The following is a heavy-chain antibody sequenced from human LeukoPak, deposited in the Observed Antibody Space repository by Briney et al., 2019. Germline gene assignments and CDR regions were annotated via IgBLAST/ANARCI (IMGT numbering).Heavy chain of an antibody. Sequence: GASVKVSCKASGYTFTSYYMHWVRQAPGQGLEWMGIINPSGGSTSYAQKFQGRVTITADESTSTAYMELSSLRSEDTAVYYRVGSGWYALDYWGQGTLVTVSS. CDR1: GYTFTSYY. D-gene: IGHD6-19*01. CDR2: INPSGGST. V-gene: IGHV1-46*01. J-gene: IGHJ4*02. CDR3: VGSGWYALDY.